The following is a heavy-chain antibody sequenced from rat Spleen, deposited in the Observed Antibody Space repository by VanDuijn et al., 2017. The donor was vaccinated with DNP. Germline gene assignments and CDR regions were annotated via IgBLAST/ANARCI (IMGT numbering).Heavy chain of an antibody. CDR1: GFIFSDYA. CDR2: IIYDGSST. Sequence: EVQLVESGGGLVRPGNSLRLSCAASGFIFSDYAMAWVRQSPKMGLEWVATIIYDGSSTFYRDSVTGRFTISRDFAKSTLYLQMDSLRSEDSATYYCTTRGNYGGYDYWGQGVIVTVS. D-gene: IGHD1-11*01. CDR3: TTRGNYGGYDY. V-gene: IGHV5S10*01. J-gene: IGHJ2*01.